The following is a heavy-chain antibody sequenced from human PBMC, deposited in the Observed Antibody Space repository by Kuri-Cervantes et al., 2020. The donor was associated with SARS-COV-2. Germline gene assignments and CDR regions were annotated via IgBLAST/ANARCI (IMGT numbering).Heavy chain of an antibody. V-gene: IGHV3-7*01. J-gene: IGHJ4*02. D-gene: IGHD2-2*02. CDR2: IKQDGSEK. CDR3: ASGGDCSSTSCYRAEVN. CDR1: GFTFSSYW. Sequence: GESLKISCAASGFTFSSYWMSWVRQAPGKGLEWVANIKQDGSEKYYVDSVKGRFTISRDNTKNSLYPQMNSLRAEDTAVYYCASGGDCSSTSCYRAEVNWGQGTLVTVSS.